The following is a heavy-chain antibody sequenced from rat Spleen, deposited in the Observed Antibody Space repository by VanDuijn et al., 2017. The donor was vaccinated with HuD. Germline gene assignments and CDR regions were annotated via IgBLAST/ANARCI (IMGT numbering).Heavy chain of an antibody. CDR3: AREGTLGAGDY. Sequence: QVQLKESGPGLVQPSQTLSLTCTVAGFSLTSYNVHWVRQPPGKGLEWMGVIWNTGGTRYNSALKSRLSISKDTSKSQVFLKMNRLQTEDTATYYCAREGTLGAGDYWGQGVMVTVSS. J-gene: IGHJ2*01. CDR1: GFSLTSYN. CDR2: IWNTGGT. D-gene: IGHD5-1*01. V-gene: IGHV2-41*01.